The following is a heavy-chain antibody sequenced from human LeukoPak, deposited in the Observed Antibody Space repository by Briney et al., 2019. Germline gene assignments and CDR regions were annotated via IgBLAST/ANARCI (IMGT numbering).Heavy chain of an antibody. D-gene: IGHD3-22*01. V-gene: IGHV3-23*01. CDR3: AKDTGDYDRSGYYYYFDY. J-gene: IGHJ4*02. Sequence: GGSLRLSCAASGFTFNNYAMSWVRQAPGKGLEWVSAIGGSGGSTYYADSVKGRFTISRDNSKNTLYLQMNSLRAEDTAVYYCAKDTGDYDRSGYYYYFDYWGQGALVTVSS. CDR2: IGGSGGST. CDR1: GFTFNNYA.